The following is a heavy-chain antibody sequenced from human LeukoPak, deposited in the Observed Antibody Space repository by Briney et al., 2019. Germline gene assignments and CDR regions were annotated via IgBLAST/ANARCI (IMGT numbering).Heavy chain of an antibody. J-gene: IGHJ4*02. D-gene: IGHD3-16*01. Sequence: ASVKVSCKTSGYSFSSYGISWVRQAPGQGLEWMGWISAYNGNTNYAQKLQGRVTMTTDTSTSTAYMELRSLRSDDTAVYYCAREGGDYVWGSYHLDYWGQGTLVTVSS. CDR1: GYSFSSYG. CDR3: AREGGDYVWGSYHLDY. V-gene: IGHV1-18*01. CDR2: ISAYNGNT.